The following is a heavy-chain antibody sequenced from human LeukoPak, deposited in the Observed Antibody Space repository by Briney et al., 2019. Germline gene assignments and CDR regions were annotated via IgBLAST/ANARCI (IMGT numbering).Heavy chain of an antibody. D-gene: IGHD2-15*01. CDR1: GFTFSSYE. CDR2: ISGGAEST. CDR3: ARAAKYCSGGSCSDY. V-gene: IGHV3-23*01. Sequence: PGGSLRLSCAASGFTFSSYEMNWVRQAPGKGLEWVSSISGGAESTYYADSVKGRFTISRDNSKNTVYLQMNSLRAEDTAVYYCARAAKYCSGGSCSDYWGQGTLVTVSS. J-gene: IGHJ4*02.